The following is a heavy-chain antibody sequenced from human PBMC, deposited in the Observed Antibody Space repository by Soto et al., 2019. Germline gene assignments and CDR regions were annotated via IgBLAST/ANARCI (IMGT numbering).Heavy chain of an antibody. V-gene: IGHV3-30*18. Sequence: GGSLRLSCAASGFTFSSYGMHWVRQAPGKGLEWVAVISYDGSNKYYADSVKGRFTISRDNSKNTLYLQMNSLRAEDTAVYYCAKGRGAGSIRGGFDYWGQGTLVTVSS. D-gene: IGHD2-21*01. CDR2: ISYDGSNK. CDR3: AKGRGAGSIRGGFDY. J-gene: IGHJ4*02. CDR1: GFTFSSYG.